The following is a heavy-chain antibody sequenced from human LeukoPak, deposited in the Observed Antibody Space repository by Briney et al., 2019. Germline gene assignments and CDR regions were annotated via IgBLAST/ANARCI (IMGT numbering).Heavy chain of an antibody. D-gene: IGHD3-10*01. CDR1: RFTFSRYW. J-gene: IGHJ3*02. Sequence: GGSLRLSCAASRFTFSRYWMSWVRQAPGKGLEWVANIKQDGSEKYYVDSVKGRFTISRDNAKNSLYLQMNSLRAEDTAVYYCAREGYGSGSYSAFEIWGQGTMVTVSS. V-gene: IGHV3-7*04. CDR3: AREGYGSGSYSAFEI. CDR2: IKQDGSEK.